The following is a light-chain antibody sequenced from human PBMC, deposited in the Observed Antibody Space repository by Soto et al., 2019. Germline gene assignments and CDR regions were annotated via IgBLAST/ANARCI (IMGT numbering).Light chain of an antibody. Sequence: QSALTQPASVSGSPGQSITISCTGTSSDVGGYNYVSWYQQHPGKAPKLMIYDVSNRPSVVSNRFSVSKSGNTASLTISGLQAEDEADYYCSSYTSSSPLFGGGTKLTVL. CDR3: SSYTSSSPL. CDR1: SSDVGGYNY. V-gene: IGLV2-14*01. CDR2: DVS. J-gene: IGLJ3*02.